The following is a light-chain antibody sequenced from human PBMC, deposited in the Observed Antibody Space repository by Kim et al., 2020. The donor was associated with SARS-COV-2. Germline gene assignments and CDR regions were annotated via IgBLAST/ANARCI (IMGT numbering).Light chain of an antibody. J-gene: IGKJ4*01. CDR3: QQSYSTPWLT. Sequence: IQMTQSPSSLAASVGDRVTIACRASQSIGTRLNWYQQRPGKAPKLLIYAASILQSGVPSRFTCTGSGTDFTLTISSLQPEDFATYYCQQSYSTPWLTFGGGTKVDIK. CDR1: QSIGTR. CDR2: AAS. V-gene: IGKV1-39*01.